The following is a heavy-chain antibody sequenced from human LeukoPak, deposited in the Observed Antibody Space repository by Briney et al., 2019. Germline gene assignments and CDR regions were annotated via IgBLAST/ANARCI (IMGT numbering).Heavy chain of an antibody. D-gene: IGHD3-10*01. Sequence: ASVKVSCKASGYTFTSYDINWVRQATGQGLEWMGWMNPNSGNTGYAQKFQGRVTMTRNTSISTAYMELSSLRSEDTAMYYCARRGVRGVHIDYWGQGTLVTVSS. CDR3: ARRGVRGVHIDY. CDR2: MNPNSGNT. V-gene: IGHV1-8*01. J-gene: IGHJ4*02. CDR1: GYTFTSYD.